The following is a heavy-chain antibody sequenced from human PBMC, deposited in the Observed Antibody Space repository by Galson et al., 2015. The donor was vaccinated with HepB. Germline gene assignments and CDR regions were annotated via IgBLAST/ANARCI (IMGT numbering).Heavy chain of an antibody. CDR1: GFTFNRYG. J-gene: IGHJ4*02. CDR3: AKEGCYYDSSGFGFDY. CDR2: ITNDRGNK. D-gene: IGHD3-22*01. V-gene: IGHV3-30*18. Sequence: SLRLSCAVSGFTFNRYGMYWVRQAPAKGLEWVALITNDRGNKYYADSVKGRFTISRDNSKNTLYLQMNSLRAEDTAVYYCAKEGCYYDSSGFGFDYWGQGTLVTVSS.